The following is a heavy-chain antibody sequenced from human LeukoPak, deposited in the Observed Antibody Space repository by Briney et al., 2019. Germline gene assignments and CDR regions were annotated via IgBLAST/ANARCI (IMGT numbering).Heavy chain of an antibody. V-gene: IGHV3-43*02. Sequence: QPGGSLRLPCAASGFTFDDYAMHWVRHAPGKGLEWVSLISGDGGSTYYADSVKGRFTISRDNSKNSLYLQMNSLRTVDTALYYCAKVYGMDVWGQGTTVTVSS. CDR1: GFTFDDYA. J-gene: IGHJ6*02. CDR3: AKVYGMDV. CDR2: ISGDGGST.